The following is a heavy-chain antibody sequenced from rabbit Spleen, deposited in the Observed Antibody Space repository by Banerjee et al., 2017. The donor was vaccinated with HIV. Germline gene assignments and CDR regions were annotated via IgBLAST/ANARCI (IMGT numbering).Heavy chain of an antibody. J-gene: IGHJ6*01. CDR2: IDTGSSGFP. CDR3: ARDTSSSFSSYGMDL. CDR1: GVSFSFSSY. V-gene: IGHV1S45*01. Sequence: QEQLEESGGDLVKPGASLTLTCTASGVSFSFSSYICWVRQAPGKGLEWIACIDTGSSGFPYFATWAKGRFTCSKTSSTTVTLQVTRLTAADTATYFCARDTSSSFSSYGMDLWGPGTLVTVS. D-gene: IGHD1-1*01.